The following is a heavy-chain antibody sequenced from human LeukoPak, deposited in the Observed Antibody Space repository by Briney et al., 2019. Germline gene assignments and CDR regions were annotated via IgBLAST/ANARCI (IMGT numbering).Heavy chain of an antibody. Sequence: PSETLSLTCAVYGGSFSGYYWSWIRQPPGKGLEWIGEINHSGSTNYNPSLKSRVTISVDTSKNQFSLKLGSVTAADTAVYYCARSGYSYGSDYWGQGTLVTVSS. J-gene: IGHJ4*02. CDR1: GGSFSGYY. CDR3: ARSGYSYGSDY. V-gene: IGHV4-34*01. D-gene: IGHD5-18*01. CDR2: INHSGST.